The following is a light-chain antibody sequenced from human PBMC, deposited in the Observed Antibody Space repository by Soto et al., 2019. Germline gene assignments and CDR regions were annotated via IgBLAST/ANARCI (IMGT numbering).Light chain of an antibody. V-gene: IGLV8-61*01. CDR1: SGSVSSSSS. Sequence: QAVVTQEPSFSVSPGGTVTLTCGLSSGSVSSSSSPSWYQQTPGQAPRTVIHSTSTRSSGVPDRFSGSILGNKAALTITGAQADDESDYYCVLHMGSGIWVFGGGTKLTVL. CDR2: STS. CDR3: VLHMGSGIWV. J-gene: IGLJ3*02.